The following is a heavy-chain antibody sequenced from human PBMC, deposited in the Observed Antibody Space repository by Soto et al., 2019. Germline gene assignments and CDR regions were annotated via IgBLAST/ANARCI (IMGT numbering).Heavy chain of an antibody. J-gene: IGHJ5*02. D-gene: IGHD2-2*01. CDR1: GGSISSSSYY. CDR2: IYYSGST. V-gene: IGHV4-39*01. CDR3: ARGLGYCSSTSCYHRTLPYVFRFDP. Sequence: QLQLQESGPGLVKPSETLSLTCTVSGGSISSSSYYWGWIRQPPGKGLEWIGRIYYSGSTYYNPSLKSRVTISVDTSKNQFSLKLSSVTAADTAVYYCARGLGYCSSTSCYHRTLPYVFRFDPWGQGTLVTVSS.